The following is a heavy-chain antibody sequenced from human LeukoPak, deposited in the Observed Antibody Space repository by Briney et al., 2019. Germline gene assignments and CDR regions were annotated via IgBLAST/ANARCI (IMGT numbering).Heavy chain of an antibody. Sequence: GGSLRLSCAASGFIFTNYAMTWVRQAPGQGLEWVSGITGSGGNTYYADSVKGRFTISRDNSKNTLYLQMDGLRVEDTAVYYCAKVDSRQSRSAFDIWSQGTLVTVSS. CDR1: GFIFTNYA. CDR3: AKVDSRQSRSAFDI. CDR2: ITGSGGNT. J-gene: IGHJ3*02. V-gene: IGHV3-23*01.